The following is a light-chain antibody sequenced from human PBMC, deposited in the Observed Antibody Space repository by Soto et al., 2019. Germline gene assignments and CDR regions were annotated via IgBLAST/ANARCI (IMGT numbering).Light chain of an antibody. J-gene: IGLJ2*01. Sequence: QSVLTQTPSVSGTPGQRVNISCSGSSSNIGRNYVYWYHQSPGTAPKLLIYRDNERPSGVPDRFSGSKSGTSASLAISGLRSGDEADYHCATWDDSLGGPVIGGGTQLTVL. CDR2: RDN. V-gene: IGLV1-47*01. CDR3: ATWDDSLGGPV. CDR1: SSNIGRNY.